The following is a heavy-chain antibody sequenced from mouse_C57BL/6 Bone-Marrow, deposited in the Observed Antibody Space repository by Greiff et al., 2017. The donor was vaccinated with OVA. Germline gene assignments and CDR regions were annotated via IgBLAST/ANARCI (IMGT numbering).Heavy chain of an antibody. Sequence: VQLVESGPELVKPGASVKISCKASGYAFSSSWMNWVKQRPGKGLAWIGRIYPGDGDTNYNGKFKGKATLTADKSSSTAYMQLSSLTSEDSAVYFCARHEDGYYASYLDYWGQGTTLTVSS. CDR2: IYPGDGDT. CDR3: ARHEDGYYASYLDY. V-gene: IGHV1-82*01. D-gene: IGHD2-3*01. J-gene: IGHJ2*01. CDR1: GYAFSSSW.